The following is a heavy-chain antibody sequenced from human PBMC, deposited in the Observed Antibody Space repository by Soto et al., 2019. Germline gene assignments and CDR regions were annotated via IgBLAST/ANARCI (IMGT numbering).Heavy chain of an antibody. V-gene: IGHV4-34*01. Sequence: SETLSLTCAVYGGSFRGYYWSWIRQPPGKGLEWIGEINHSGSTNYNPSLKSRVTISVDTSKNQFSLKLSSVTAADTAVYYCARGHLSSWYGLRVFDYWGQGTLVTVSS. D-gene: IGHD6-13*01. CDR1: GGSFRGYY. J-gene: IGHJ4*02. CDR3: ARGHLSSWYGLRVFDY. CDR2: INHSGST.